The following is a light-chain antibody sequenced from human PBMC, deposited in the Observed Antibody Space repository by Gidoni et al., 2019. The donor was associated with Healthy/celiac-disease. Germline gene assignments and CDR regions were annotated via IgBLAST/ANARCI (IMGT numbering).Light chain of an antibody. CDR1: QSVSSSY. CDR2: GAS. J-gene: IGKJ1*01. V-gene: IGKV3-20*01. Sequence: EIVLTQSRGTLSLSPGERATLSCRASQSVSSSYLAWYQQKPGQAPRLLIYGASSRATGIPDRFSGSGSGTAFTLTISRLEPEDFAVYYCQQYGSSPWTFGQGTKVEIK. CDR3: QQYGSSPWT.